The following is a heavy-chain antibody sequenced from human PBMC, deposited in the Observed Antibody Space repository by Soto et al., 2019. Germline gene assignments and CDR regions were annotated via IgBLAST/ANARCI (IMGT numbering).Heavy chain of an antibody. CDR2: ISSSGSYI. V-gene: IGHV3-21*01. Sequence: GGSLRLSXAASEFTFRTYSMNWVRQAPGKGLEWVSSISSSGSYIYSADSVKGRFTISRDNAKNSLYLQMNSLRAEDTAVYYCARESPTDHDAFDIWGQGTMVTVSS. CDR3: ARESPTDHDAFDI. CDR1: EFTFRTYS. J-gene: IGHJ3*02. D-gene: IGHD4-17*01.